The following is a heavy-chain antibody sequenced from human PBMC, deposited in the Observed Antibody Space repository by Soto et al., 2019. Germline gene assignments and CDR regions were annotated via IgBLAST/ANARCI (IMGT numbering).Heavy chain of an antibody. D-gene: IGHD1-20*01. Sequence: GASVKVSCKASGYTFTSYAMHWVRQAPGQRLEWMGWINAGNGNTKYSQKFQGRVTITRDTSASTAYMELSSLRSEDTAVYYCAGPSYPYNWNHNWFDSWGQGTLVTVSS. CDR1: GYTFTSYA. CDR3: AGPSYPYNWNHNWFDS. J-gene: IGHJ5*01. V-gene: IGHV1-3*01. CDR2: INAGNGNT.